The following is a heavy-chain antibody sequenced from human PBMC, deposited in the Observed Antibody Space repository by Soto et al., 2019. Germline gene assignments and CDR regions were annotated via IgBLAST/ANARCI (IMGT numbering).Heavy chain of an antibody. Sequence: EVQLLESGGGLVQPGGSLRLSCAASGFTFSSYAMSWVRQAPGKGLEWVSAISGSGGSTYYADSVKGRFTISRDNSKNTLYLQMNSLRAEDTAVYYCAKGSWFGELQGGEGDYWGQGTLVTVSS. CDR1: GFTFSSYA. D-gene: IGHD3-10*01. V-gene: IGHV3-23*01. J-gene: IGHJ4*02. CDR3: AKGSWFGELQGGEGDY. CDR2: ISGSGGST.